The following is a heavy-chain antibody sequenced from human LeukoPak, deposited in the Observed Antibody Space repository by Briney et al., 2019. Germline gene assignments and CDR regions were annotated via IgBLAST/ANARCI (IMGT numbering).Heavy chain of an antibody. CDR3: AKDGGSDPDSFDI. D-gene: IGHD2-15*01. Sequence: GGSLRLSCTVSGFTVSSNSMSWVRQAPGKGLEWVSFIYSGGSTQYSDSVKGRFTISRDNSKNTLYLQMNSLRAEDTAVYYCAKDGGSDPDSFDIWGQGTMVTVSS. V-gene: IGHV3-53*05. CDR1: GFTVSSNS. J-gene: IGHJ3*02. CDR2: IYSGGST.